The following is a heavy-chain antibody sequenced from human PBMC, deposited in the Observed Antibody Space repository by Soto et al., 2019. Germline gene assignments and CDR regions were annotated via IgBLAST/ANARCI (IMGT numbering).Heavy chain of an antibody. V-gene: IGHV4-39*01. D-gene: IGHD2-8*01. Sequence: SETLSLTCTVSGGSISSSSYYWGWIRQPPGKGLEWIGSIYYSGSTYYNPSLKSRVTISVDTSKNQFSLKLSSVTAADTAVYYCAPEKQTEYCTNGVCSLNWFDPWGQGTLVTVSS. CDR2: IYYSGST. J-gene: IGHJ5*02. CDR3: APEKQTEYCTNGVCSLNWFDP. CDR1: GGSISSSSYY.